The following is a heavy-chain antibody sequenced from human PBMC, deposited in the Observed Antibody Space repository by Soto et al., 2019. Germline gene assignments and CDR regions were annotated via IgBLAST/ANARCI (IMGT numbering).Heavy chain of an antibody. D-gene: IGHD6-19*01. Sequence: GASVKVSCKASGYTFTSYYMHWVRQAPGQRLEWMGWINAGNGNTKYSQKFQGRVTITRDTSASTAYMELSSLRSEDTAVYYCARGGGWYVWFDPWGQGTLVTVSS. J-gene: IGHJ5*02. CDR2: INAGNGNT. CDR1: GYTFTSYY. CDR3: ARGGGWYVWFDP. V-gene: IGHV1-3*01.